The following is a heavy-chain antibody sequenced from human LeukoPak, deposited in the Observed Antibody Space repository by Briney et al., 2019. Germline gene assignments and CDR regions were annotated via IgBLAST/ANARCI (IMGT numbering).Heavy chain of an antibody. D-gene: IGHD4-17*01. Sequence: GGSLRLSCVASGFTFSSYVMHWVRQAPGKGLEWVAFIGYDGSNKYYADSMKGRVTISRDNAKNSLYLQMNSLRAEDTAVYYCARVEWGYGDYESYWGQGTLVTVSS. CDR2: IGYDGSNK. V-gene: IGHV3-30*02. CDR1: GFTFSSYV. J-gene: IGHJ4*02. CDR3: ARVEWGYGDYESY.